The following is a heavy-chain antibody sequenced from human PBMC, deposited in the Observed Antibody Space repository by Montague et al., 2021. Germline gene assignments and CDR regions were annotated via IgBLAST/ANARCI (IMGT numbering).Heavy chain of an antibody. CDR1: GGSISSYY. V-gene: IGHV4-59*08. J-gene: IGHJ5*02. CDR3: ARHVTIFGVGKRIDP. D-gene: IGHD3-3*01. CDR2: IYYSGST. Sequence: SETLSLTCTVSGGSISSYYWSWIRQPPGKGLEWIGYIYYSGSTNYNPSLKSRVTISVDTSKNQFSLKLSSVTAADTAVYFCARHVTIFGVGKRIDPWGQGTLVTVSS.